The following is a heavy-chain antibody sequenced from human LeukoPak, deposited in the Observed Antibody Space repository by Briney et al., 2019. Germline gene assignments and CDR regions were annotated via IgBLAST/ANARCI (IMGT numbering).Heavy chain of an antibody. D-gene: IGHD5-12*01. Sequence: SETLSLTCTVSGGSISSSYWSWIRQPPGKALEWIGYIYYSGSTNYNPSLKSRVTISVDTSKNQFSLRLSSMTAADTAVYYCARRSGYDYENWFDPWGQGTLVTVSS. CDR3: ARRSGYDYENWFDP. CDR1: GGSISSSY. CDR2: IYYSGST. J-gene: IGHJ5*02. V-gene: IGHV4-59*08.